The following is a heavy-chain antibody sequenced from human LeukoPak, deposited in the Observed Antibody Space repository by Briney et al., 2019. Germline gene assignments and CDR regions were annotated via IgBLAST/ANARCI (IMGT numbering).Heavy chain of an antibody. CDR1: GFTFGDYA. D-gene: IGHD2-2*01. V-gene: IGHV3-49*04. CDR3: TRAPHPRCSSSGCYLDY. CDR2: IQAKAYGGAT. J-gene: IGHJ4*02. Sequence: GGSLRLSCSTSGFTFGDYAMSWVRQAPGKGLEWVGFIQAKAYGGATKYAASVNGRFSISRDDSHSIHNLQMNDLKTEDTAVYYCTRAPHPRCSSSGCYLDYWGQGTLVTVSS.